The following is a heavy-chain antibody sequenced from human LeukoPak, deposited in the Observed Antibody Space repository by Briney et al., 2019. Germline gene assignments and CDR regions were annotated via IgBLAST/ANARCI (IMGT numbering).Heavy chain of an antibody. Sequence: PGGPLTLSCAASGITFRNYWMHWVRHAPGKGLVWVAHIHNDGDGPTYADSVKGRFTISRDNAKNTLYLQMNSLRAEGTAVYYCARDRPHNWFDPWGQGTLVTVSS. V-gene: IGHV3-74*01. CDR2: IHNDGDGP. J-gene: IGHJ5*02. CDR3: ARDRPHNWFDP. CDR1: GITFRNYW.